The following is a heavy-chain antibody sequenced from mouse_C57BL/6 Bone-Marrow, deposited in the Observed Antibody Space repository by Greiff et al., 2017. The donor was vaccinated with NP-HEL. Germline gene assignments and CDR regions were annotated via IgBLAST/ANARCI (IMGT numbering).Heavy chain of an antibody. Sequence: VQLQQSGPELVKPGASVKISCKASGYSFTGYYMNWVKQSPEKSLEWIGEINPSTGGTTYNQKFKAKATLTVDKSSSTAYMQLKSLTSEDSAVSYCARKSYYGSSYCFAYWGQGTLVTVSA. V-gene: IGHV1-42*01. CDR3: ARKSYYGSSYCFAY. D-gene: IGHD1-1*01. J-gene: IGHJ3*01. CDR2: INPSTGGT. CDR1: GYSFTGYY.